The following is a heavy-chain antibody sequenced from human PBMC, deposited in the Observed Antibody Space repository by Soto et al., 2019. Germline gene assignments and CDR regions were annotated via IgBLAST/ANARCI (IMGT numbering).Heavy chain of an antibody. J-gene: IGHJ4*02. Sequence: ASVKVSCKASGYTFTRYTMNWVRQAPGQRLEWMGWINPDNGNTKSSQKFQDRVIITRDTSASTAYMDLSSLRSEDTAVYYCAREFPYYESSDSYFDYWGQGALVTVSS. CDR1: GYTFTRYT. CDR3: AREFPYYESSDSYFDY. V-gene: IGHV1-3*01. D-gene: IGHD3-16*01. CDR2: INPDNGNT.